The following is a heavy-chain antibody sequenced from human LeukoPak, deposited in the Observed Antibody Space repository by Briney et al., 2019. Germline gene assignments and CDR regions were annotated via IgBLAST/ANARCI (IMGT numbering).Heavy chain of an antibody. CDR2: INHSGST. CDR3: ARHGSRGVIN. Sequence: SGTLSLTCAVSGGSISSSNWWSWVRQPPGKGLEWIGEINHSGSTNYNPSLKSRVTISVDTSKNQFSLKLSSVTAADTAVYYCARHGSRGVINWGQGTLVTVSS. J-gene: IGHJ4*02. V-gene: IGHV4-4*02. D-gene: IGHD3-10*01. CDR1: GGSISSSNW.